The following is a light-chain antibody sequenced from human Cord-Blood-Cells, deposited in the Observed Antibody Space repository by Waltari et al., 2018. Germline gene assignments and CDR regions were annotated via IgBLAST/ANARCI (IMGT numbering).Light chain of an antibody. CDR2: EGS. V-gene: IGLV2-23*01. CDR3: CSYAGSSTLV. J-gene: IGLJ3*02. CDR1: SSDVGSYNL. Sequence: QSALTQPASVSGSPGQSITISCTGTSSDVGSYNLVSWDQQHPGKAPKLMIYEGSKRPSGVSNRFSGSKSGHTAALTISGLQAEDEADYYCCSYAGSSTLVFGGGTKLTVL.